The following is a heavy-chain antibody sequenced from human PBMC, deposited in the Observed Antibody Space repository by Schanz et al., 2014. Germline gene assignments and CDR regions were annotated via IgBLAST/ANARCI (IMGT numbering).Heavy chain of an antibody. D-gene: IGHD1-1*01. CDR2: IYYSGST. J-gene: IGHJ6*02. CDR1: GGSISSSSYY. V-gene: IGHV4-39*07. CDR3: ARGGRTTYNYYYGMDV. Sequence: QLQLQESGPGLVKPSETLSLTCTVSGGSISSSSYYWGWIRQPPGKGLEWIGSIYYSGSTDFNPSLKSRFTISVDPSKNQFPLKPSSVTAADTAVYYCARGGRTTYNYYYGMDVWGQGTTVTVSS.